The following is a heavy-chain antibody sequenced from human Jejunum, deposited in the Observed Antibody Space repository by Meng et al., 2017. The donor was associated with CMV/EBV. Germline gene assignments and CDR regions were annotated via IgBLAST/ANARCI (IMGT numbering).Heavy chain of an antibody. J-gene: IGHJ4*02. CDR1: GFTCSNYG. D-gene: IGHD1-26*01. CDR2: IEHDGSNK. CDR3: AKEVGY. Sequence: VQLGGSGGGVSRPVACLRLACEASGFTCSNYGIHWVRQAPGKGLEWMAFIEHDGSNKYYADSVKCRFTISRDNSKNTLYLQMNSLRVEDTAVYYCAKEVGYWGQGTLVTVSS. V-gene: IGHV3-30*02.